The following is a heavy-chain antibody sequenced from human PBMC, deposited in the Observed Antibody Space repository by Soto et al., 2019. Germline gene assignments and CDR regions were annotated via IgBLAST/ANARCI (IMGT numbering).Heavy chain of an antibody. CDR2: IYSGGST. V-gene: IGHV3-53*04. Sequence: GGSLRLSCAASGFTVTSNYMSWVRQAPGKGLEWVSIIYSGGSTYYADSVKGRFTISRHNSRNTLYLQMNSLRTEDTAVYYCARIMYSNTFYYYYMDVWGKGTTVTVSS. D-gene: IGHD6-13*01. CDR1: GFTVTSNY. J-gene: IGHJ6*03. CDR3: ARIMYSNTFYYYYMDV.